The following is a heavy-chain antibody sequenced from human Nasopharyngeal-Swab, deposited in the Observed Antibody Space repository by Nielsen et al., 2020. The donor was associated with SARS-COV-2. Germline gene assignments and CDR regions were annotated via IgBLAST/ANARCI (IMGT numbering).Heavy chain of an antibody. V-gene: IGHV4-39*07. CDR3: ASRRYFYGSGSYSLDY. Sequence: WSGQPPGKGLEWIGSIYYSGSTYYNPSLKSRGTISVDTSKNQFSLKLSSVTAADTAVYYCASRRYFYGSGSYSLDYWGQGTLVTVSS. J-gene: IGHJ4*02. CDR2: IYYSGST. D-gene: IGHD3-10*01.